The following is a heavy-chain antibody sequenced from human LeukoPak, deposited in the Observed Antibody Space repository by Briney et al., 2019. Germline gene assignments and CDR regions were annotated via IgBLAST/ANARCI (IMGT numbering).Heavy chain of an antibody. CDR3: ARGTTVTTPFDY. Sequence: ASVKVSCKASGYTLTGYYIHWVRQAPGQGLEWMGWISPNSGGRNYAQKFQGRVTMTRDTSVSTAHMELSNVRSDDTAVYYCARGTTVTTPFDYWGQGTLVTVSS. CDR1: GYTLTGYY. D-gene: IGHD4-17*01. CDR2: ISPNSGGR. V-gene: IGHV1-2*02. J-gene: IGHJ4*02.